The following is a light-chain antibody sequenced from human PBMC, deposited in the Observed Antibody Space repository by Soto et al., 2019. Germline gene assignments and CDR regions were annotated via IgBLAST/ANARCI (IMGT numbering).Light chain of an antibody. Sequence: EIVLTQSPATLSLSPGERATLSCRASPSVTNFLAWYQQKPRQAPRLLIYGAFNRATGIPARFSGSGSGTDFTLTISSLEPEDSAIYYCQQRNIWPPVTFGQGTRLEIK. J-gene: IGKJ5*01. CDR1: PSVTNF. CDR2: GAF. CDR3: QQRNIWPPVT. V-gene: IGKV3-11*01.